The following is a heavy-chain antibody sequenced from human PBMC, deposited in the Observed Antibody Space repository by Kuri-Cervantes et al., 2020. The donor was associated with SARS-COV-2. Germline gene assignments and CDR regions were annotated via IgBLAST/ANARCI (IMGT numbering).Heavy chain of an antibody. D-gene: IGHD2-8*01. V-gene: IGHV3-23*01. CDR3: ATGWSLAI. CDR2: ISGSGGST. Sequence: GESLKISCAASGFTFSSYAMSWVRQAPGKGQEWFSAISGSGGSTYYADSVKGRFTISRDNSKNTLYLQMNSLRAEDTAVYYCATGWSLAIWGQGTLVTVSS. J-gene: IGHJ4*02. CDR1: GFTFSSYA.